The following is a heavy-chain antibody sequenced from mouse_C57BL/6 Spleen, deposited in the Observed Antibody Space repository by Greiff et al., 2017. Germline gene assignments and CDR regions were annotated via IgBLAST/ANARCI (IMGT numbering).Heavy chain of an antibody. CDR3: AKTLYGYDVGYAMDY. Sequence: QVQLKESGPGLVQPSQSLSITCTVSGFSLTSYGVHWVRQPPGKGLEWLGVIWSGGSTDYNAAFISRLSISKDNSKSQVFFKMNSLQADDTAIYYCAKTLYGYDVGYAMDYWSQGTSVTVSS. CDR2: IWSGGST. V-gene: IGHV2-4*01. D-gene: IGHD2-2*01. CDR1: GFSLTSYG. J-gene: IGHJ4*01.